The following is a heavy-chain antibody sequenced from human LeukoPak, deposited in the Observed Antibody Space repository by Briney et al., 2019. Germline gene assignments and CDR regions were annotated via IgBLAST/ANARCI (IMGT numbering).Heavy chain of an antibody. D-gene: IGHD5-18*01. CDR3: ARDRSSGYSYGYFY. J-gene: IGHJ4*02. CDR1: GFTFSSNS. Sequence: GGSLRLSCAACGFTFSSNSMNWVRQAPGKGLEWVSSISSSSSYIYCADSVKGRFTISRDNAKNSLYLQMNSLRAEDTAVYYCARDRSSGYSYGYFYWGQGTLVTVSS. V-gene: IGHV3-21*01. CDR2: ISSSSSYI.